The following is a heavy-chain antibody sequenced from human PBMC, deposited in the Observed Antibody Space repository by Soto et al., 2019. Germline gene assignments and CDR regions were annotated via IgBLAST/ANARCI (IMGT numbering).Heavy chain of an antibody. V-gene: IGHV3-23*01. J-gene: IGHJ4*02. CDR2: ISGSGGST. D-gene: IGHD3-10*01. CDR1: GFTFSSYA. Sequence: GSLRLSCAASGFTFSSYAMSWVRQAPGKGLEWVSAISGSGGSTYYADSVKGRFTISRDNSKNTLYLQMNSLRAEDTAVYYCAKDYYGSGSYLMDYWGQGTLVTVSS. CDR3: AKDYYGSGSYLMDY.